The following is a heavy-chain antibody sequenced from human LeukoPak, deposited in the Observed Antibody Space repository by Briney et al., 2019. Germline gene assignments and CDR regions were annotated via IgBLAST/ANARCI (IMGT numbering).Heavy chain of an antibody. Sequence: PGRSLRLSCAASGFTLSSYGMHWVRQAPGKGLEWVALIWYDGSNKYFADFVKGRFTISRDNSKNTLYLQMNSLRAEDTAVYYCARDYDGGSMDVWGQGTTVTVSS. CDR2: IWYDGSNK. D-gene: IGHD3-3*01. CDR1: GFTLSSYG. CDR3: ARDYDGGSMDV. V-gene: IGHV3-33*01. J-gene: IGHJ6*02.